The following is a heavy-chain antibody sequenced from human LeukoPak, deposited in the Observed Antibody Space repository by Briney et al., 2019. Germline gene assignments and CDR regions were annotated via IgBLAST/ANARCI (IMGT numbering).Heavy chain of an antibody. CDR2: INWNGGNT. J-gene: IGHJ5*02. Sequence: PGGSLRLSCAASGFTFGDYGMSWVRQAPGKGLEWVSGINWNGGNTGYADSVKSRFIISRDNAKNSLYLQMNSLRAEDTALYYCARFEYSSSSGLVDPWGQGTLVTVSS. D-gene: IGHD6-6*01. CDR3: ARFEYSSSSGLVDP. CDR1: GFTFGDYG. V-gene: IGHV3-20*04.